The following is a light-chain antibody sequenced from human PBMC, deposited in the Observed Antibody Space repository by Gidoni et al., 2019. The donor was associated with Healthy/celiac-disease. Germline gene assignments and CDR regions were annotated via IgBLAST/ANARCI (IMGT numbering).Light chain of an antibody. J-gene: IGLJ2*01. CDR1: SPNIGSNP. Sequence: QSVLTQPPSASGTPGQRVTISCSGSSPNIGSNPVNWYKQLPGTAPKLLIYSNKRRPSGVPDRFSGSKSGTSASLAISGLQSEDEADYYCAAWDDSLYVVFGGGTKLTVL. V-gene: IGLV1-44*01. CDR3: AAWDDSLYVV. CDR2: SNK.